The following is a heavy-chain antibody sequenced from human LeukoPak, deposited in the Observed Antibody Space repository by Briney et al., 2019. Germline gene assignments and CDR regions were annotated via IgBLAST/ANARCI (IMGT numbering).Heavy chain of an antibody. CDR2: IIPIFGTA. CDR3: ARYGGSKYSYGYINYFDY. CDR1: GGTFSSYA. J-gene: IGHJ4*02. Sequence: GASVKVSCKASGGTFSSYAIGWVRQAPGQGLEWMGGIIPIFGTANYAQKFQGRVTITADESTSTPYMELSSLRSEDTAVYYCARYGGSKYSYGYINYFDYWGQGTLVTVSS. V-gene: IGHV1-69*13. D-gene: IGHD5-18*01.